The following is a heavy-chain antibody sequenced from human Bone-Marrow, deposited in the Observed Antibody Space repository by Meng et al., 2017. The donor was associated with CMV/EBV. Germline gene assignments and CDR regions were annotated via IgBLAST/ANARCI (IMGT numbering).Heavy chain of an antibody. J-gene: IGHJ6*02. D-gene: IGHD3-10*01. V-gene: IGHV1-2*02. CDR2: INPNSGGT. CDR1: GYTFTGYY. CDR3: ARGKASPGSYYGMDV. Sequence: ASVKVSCKASGYTFTGYYMHWVRQASGQGLEWMGWINPNSGGTNYAQKFQGRVTMTRDTSISTAYMELSRLRSDDTAVYYCARGKASPGSYYGMDVWGQGTTVTVSS.